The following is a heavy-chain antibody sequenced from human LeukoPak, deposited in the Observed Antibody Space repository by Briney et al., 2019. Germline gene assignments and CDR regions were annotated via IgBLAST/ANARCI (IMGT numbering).Heavy chain of an antibody. CDR2: LNPHSGDR. V-gene: IGHV1-2*02. CDR1: VYTFTGYY. Sequence: GASVKVSCKASVYTFTGYYIHWVRQAPGQGREWMGCLNPHSGDRNYAQKFQGRVTLTRDTSITTAYMELSSLRSDDTAVYYCARDMGYYDKSGLDYWGQGTLVTVSS. D-gene: IGHD3-22*01. CDR3: ARDMGYYDKSGLDY. J-gene: IGHJ4*02.